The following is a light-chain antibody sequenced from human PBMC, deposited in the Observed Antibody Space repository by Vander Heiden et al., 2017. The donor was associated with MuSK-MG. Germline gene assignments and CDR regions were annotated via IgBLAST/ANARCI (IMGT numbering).Light chain of an antibody. V-gene: IGKV1-39*01. CDR3: QQSYSTSSLT. CDR1: QSISSY. Sequence: DIKMTQSPSSLSASVGDRVTITCRASQSISSYLNWYQQKPGKAPKLLIYAASSLQSGVPSRFSGSGYGTDFTLTISSRQPEDFAPYYCQQSYSTSSLTFGGGTKVEIK. CDR2: AAS. J-gene: IGKJ4*01.